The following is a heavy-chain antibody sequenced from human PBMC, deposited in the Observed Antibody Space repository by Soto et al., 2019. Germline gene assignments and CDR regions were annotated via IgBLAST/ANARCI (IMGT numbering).Heavy chain of an antibody. D-gene: IGHD3-9*01. CDR3: ARDGGDYDILTGYYIAGKLDY. J-gene: IGHJ4*02. CDR1: GFTFSSYA. Sequence: QVQLVESGGGVVQPGRSLRLSCAASGFTFSSYAMHWVRQAPGKGLEWVAVISYDGSNKYYADSVKGRFTISRDNSKNTLYLQMNSLRAGDTAVYYCARDGGDYDILTGYYIAGKLDYWGQGTLVTVSS. V-gene: IGHV3-30-3*01. CDR2: ISYDGSNK.